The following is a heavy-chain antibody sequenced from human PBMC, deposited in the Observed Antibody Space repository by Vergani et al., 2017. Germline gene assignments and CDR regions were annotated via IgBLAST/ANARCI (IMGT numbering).Heavy chain of an antibody. J-gene: IGHJ4*02. V-gene: IGHV5-51*01. Sequence: EVQLVQSGAEVKKPGESLKISCQISGYSFTNYWIGWVRQMPGKGLEWMGIIHPADSDTRYSPSFQGQVTISVDKSISTAYLQRSSLRASDSAMYYCARLYGRYSSWSKCFDYWGQGTLVTVSS. CDR3: ARLYGRYSSWSKCFDY. CDR1: GYSFTNYW. D-gene: IGHD5-12*01. CDR2: IHPADSDT.